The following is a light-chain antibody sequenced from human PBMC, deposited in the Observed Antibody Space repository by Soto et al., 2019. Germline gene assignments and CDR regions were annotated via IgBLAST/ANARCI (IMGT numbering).Light chain of an antibody. CDR2: DVS. Sequence: QSALTQPRSVSGSPGQSVTISCTGTSSDVGGYNYVFWYQQHPGKAPKLMIYDVSKRPSGVPDRFSGSKSGNTASLTISGLQAEDVADYYCCSYAGSYSWVFGGGTKLTVL. V-gene: IGLV2-11*01. J-gene: IGLJ3*02. CDR1: SSDVGGYNY. CDR3: CSYAGSYSWV.